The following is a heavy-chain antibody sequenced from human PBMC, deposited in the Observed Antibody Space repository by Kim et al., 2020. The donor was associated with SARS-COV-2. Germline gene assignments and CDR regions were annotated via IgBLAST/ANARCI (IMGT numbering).Heavy chain of an antibody. V-gene: IGHV4-59*08. D-gene: IGHD6-13*01. J-gene: IGHJ4*02. CDR3: ARQGGSYSRVD. Sequence: TNTNPPLKRRVTISVATSKSQFPLKLSSVTAADTAVYYCARQGGSYSRVDWGQGTLVTVSS. CDR2: T.